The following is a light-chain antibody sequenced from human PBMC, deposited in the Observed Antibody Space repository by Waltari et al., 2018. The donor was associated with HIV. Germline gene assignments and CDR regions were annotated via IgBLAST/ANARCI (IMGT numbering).Light chain of an antibody. CDR3: SSYTSSSTRV. CDR2: EVS. J-gene: IGLJ3*02. CDR1: SRDVGGYNY. Sequence: QSALPQPASVSGSPGPSITISCTGTSRDVGGYNYFSWDQQHPGKAPKLRIYEVSNRPSGVSNRFSGSKAGNTASLTISGLQAEDEADYYCSSYTSSSTRVFGGGTNLTVL. V-gene: IGLV2-14*01.